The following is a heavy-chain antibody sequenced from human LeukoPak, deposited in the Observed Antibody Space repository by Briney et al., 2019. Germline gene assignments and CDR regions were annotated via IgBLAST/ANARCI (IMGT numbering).Heavy chain of an antibody. CDR3: ARDPSVAGDAFDI. V-gene: IGHV4-30-2*01. Sequence: SETLSLTCTVSGGSISSGGYYWSWIRQPPGKGLEWIGYIYHSGSTYYNPFLKSRVTISVDRSKNQFSLKLSSVTAADTAVYYCARDPSVAGDAFDIWGQGTMVTVSS. J-gene: IGHJ3*02. CDR1: GGSISSGGYY. D-gene: IGHD6-19*01. CDR2: IYHSGST.